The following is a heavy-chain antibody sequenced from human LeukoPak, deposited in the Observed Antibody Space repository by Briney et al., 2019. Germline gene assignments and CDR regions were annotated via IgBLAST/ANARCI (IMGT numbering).Heavy chain of an antibody. CDR3: AHRQTLYYDPSAPYFDY. Sequence: SGPTLVNPRQTLTLTCTFSGFSLTTSGMRVTWIRQPPGKALEWLARIDWDDDKFYTASLKTRLSISKDTSKKQVVLTMTNMDPVDTATYYCAHRQTLYYDPSAPYFDYWGQGTLVTVSS. D-gene: IGHD3-22*01. CDR1: GFSLTTSGMR. CDR2: IDWDDDK. V-gene: IGHV2-70*12. J-gene: IGHJ4*02.